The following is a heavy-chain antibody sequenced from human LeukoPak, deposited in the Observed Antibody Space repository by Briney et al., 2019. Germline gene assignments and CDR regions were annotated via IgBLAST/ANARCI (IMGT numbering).Heavy chain of an antibody. V-gene: IGHV1-46*01. CDR2: INPNDGSK. CDR1: GYTFATSY. D-gene: IGHD4-17*01. Sequence: GASVKVSCKASGYTFATSYIHWVRQAPGQGLEWMGIINPNDGSKNFAQKFQGRVTMTRDTSTSTVYMEMSGLRSDDTAVYYCARPTVTTSYWYFDLWGDGTLVTVSP. CDR3: ARPTVTTSYWYFDL. J-gene: IGHJ2*01.